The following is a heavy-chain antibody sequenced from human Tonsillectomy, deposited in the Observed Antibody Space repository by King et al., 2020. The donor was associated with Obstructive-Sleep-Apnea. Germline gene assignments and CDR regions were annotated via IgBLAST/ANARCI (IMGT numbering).Heavy chain of an antibody. CDR3: ATDPHHYSAGGAFGY. V-gene: IGHV3-7*03. CDR1: GFTFSDYW. D-gene: IGHD2-8*02. Sequence: VQLVESGGDLVQPGGSLRLSCAASGFTFSDYWMTWIRQVPGKGLEWWALIKHDGSYKAYVDFVKGRFAISKDNAKNSLYLQMNNLKAEDTAVYYCATDPHHYSAGGAFGYWGQGTPVTVSS. CDR2: IKHDGSYK. J-gene: IGHJ4*02.